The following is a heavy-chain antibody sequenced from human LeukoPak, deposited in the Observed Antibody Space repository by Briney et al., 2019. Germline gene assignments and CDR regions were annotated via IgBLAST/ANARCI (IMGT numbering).Heavy chain of an antibody. J-gene: IGHJ4*02. CDR3: ARGVTIFGVVIDY. V-gene: IGHV4-59*12. CDR2: IYYTGST. D-gene: IGHD3-3*01. CDR1: GGSISSYY. Sequence: SETLSLTCTASGGSISSYYWSWIRQPPGKGLEWLGYIYYTGSTNYNPSLKSRVTISVDTSKNQFSLKLSSVTAADTAVYYCARGVTIFGVVIDYWGQGTLVTVSS.